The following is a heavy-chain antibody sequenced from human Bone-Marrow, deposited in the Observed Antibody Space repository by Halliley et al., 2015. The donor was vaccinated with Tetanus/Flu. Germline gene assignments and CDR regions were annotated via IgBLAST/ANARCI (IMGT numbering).Heavy chain of an antibody. D-gene: IGHD6-19*01. J-gene: IGHJ3*01. CDR2: KFYTSRWHN. CDR3: AAAGAGTDAFDF. Sequence: LGRKFYTSRWHNNYAVSVKSRITINADTSKNQFSLQLTSVTPEDTAVYYCAAAGAGTDAFDFWGQGTMVTVSS. V-gene: IGHV6-1*01.